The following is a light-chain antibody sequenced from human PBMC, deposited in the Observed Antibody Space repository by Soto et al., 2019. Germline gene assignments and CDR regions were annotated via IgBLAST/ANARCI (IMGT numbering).Light chain of an antibody. J-gene: IGLJ1*01. CDR3: SSFTPGNNLF. CDR1: SSDIGGYNS. V-gene: IGLV2-8*01. CDR2: DVT. Sequence: TQSPSASGSPGQSVTISCTGTSSDIGGYNSVSWYQQHPVKAPKVMIYDVTKRPSGVPGRFSGSRSGNSASLTVSAVQADDEGHYYCSSFTPGNNLFLGTRTLVTVL.